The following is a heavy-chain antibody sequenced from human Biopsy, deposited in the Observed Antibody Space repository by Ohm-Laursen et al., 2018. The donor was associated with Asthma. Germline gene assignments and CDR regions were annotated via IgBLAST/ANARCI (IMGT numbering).Heavy chain of an antibody. J-gene: IGHJ4*02. V-gene: IGHV3-20*01. CDR2: INWNGGST. D-gene: IGHD6-19*01. CDR3: GRDMGGFGSGWFPVEF. CDR1: GFTFDDYG. Sequence: LRLSCAASGFTFDDYGMSWVRQAPGKGLDWVPGINWNGGSTGYADSVKGRFIISRDNAKNSLYLQMNSLRAEDTALYHCGRDMGGFGSGWFPVEFWGQGTLVTVSS.